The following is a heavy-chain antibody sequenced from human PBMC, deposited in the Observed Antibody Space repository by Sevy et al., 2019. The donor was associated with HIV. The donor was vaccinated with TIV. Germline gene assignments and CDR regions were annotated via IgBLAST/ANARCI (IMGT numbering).Heavy chain of an antibody. J-gene: IGHJ4*02. CDR1: GYTFNNYI. Sequence: ASVKVSCKASGYTFNNYIMYWVRQAPGQSLECVGWVNTRTGDTKYSQKFQGRVSISSDTSASTTYMEFNTLRSEDTAVYYCARDFCSGGSCYSAFVYWGQGTLVTVS. V-gene: IGHV1-3*04. CDR2: VNTRTGDT. CDR3: ARDFCSGGSCYSAFVY. D-gene: IGHD2-15*01.